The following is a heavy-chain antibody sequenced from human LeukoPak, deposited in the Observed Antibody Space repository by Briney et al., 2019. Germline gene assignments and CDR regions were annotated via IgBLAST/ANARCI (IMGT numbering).Heavy chain of an antibody. CDR3: VRDQGGWLQPYYFEY. J-gene: IGHJ4*02. CDR1: GFTFSSYG. D-gene: IGHD5-24*01. V-gene: IGHV3-30*02. CDR2: IRYDGSNK. Sequence: SGGSLRLSCAASGFTFSSYGMHWVRQAPGKGLEWVAFIRYDGSNKYYADSVKGRFTLSRDNSKNTLNLQMNSLRAEDTAVYYCVRDQGGWLQPYYFEYWGQGTLVTVSS.